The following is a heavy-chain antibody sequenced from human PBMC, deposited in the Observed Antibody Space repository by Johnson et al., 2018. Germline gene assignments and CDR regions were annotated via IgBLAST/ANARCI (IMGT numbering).Heavy chain of an antibody. CDR1: GCTFSSYW. V-gene: IGHV3-74*02. D-gene: IGHD3-22*01. CDR2: INSAGSRT. J-gene: IGHJ3*02. CDR3: ARVWGYDSPI. Sequence: VRLVESGGGLVQPGGSLRLSCAASGCTFSSYWMHWVRQAPGQGLVGVSRINSAGSRTSYADPGKGRFPISRDNAKNTLYLQMNSLRAEEPAVYYCARVWGYDSPIWGQGTMVTVSA.